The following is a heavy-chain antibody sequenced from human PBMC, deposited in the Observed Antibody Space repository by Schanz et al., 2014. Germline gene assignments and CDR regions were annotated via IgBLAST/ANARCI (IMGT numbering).Heavy chain of an antibody. Sequence: EVQLVESGGGLVQPGGSLRLSCAASGFTFRGYAMSWVRQAPGRGLEWVSIISGSGGSTYYADSVKGRFTISRDNAKNTLYLQMNTLRAEDTAVYYCARKMKLGVYGGKGHDSLDIWGQGTMVTVSS. CDR1: GFTFRGYA. J-gene: IGHJ3*02. D-gene: IGHD4-17*01. CDR3: ARKMKLGVYGGKGHDSLDI. CDR2: ISGSGGST. V-gene: IGHV3-23*04.